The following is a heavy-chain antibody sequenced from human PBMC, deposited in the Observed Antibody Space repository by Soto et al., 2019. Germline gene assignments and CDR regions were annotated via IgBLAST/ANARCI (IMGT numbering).Heavy chain of an antibody. CDR2: ISYDGSNK. CDR1: GFTFASYN. J-gene: IGHJ6*02. V-gene: IGHV3-30*19. D-gene: IGHD2-15*01. Sequence: LRLSCASSGFTFASYNMLWVRQAPGKGLEWVAVISYDGSNKYYADSVKGRFTISRDNSKNTLYLQMNSLRAEDTAVYYCARDSCGGSCYASDGMDVWGQGTTVTVSS. CDR3: ARDSCGGSCYASDGMDV.